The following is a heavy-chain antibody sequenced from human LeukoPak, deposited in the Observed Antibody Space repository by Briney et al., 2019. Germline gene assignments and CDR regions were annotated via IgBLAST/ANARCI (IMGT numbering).Heavy chain of an antibody. D-gene: IGHD5-18*01. CDR2: INPNSGGT. V-gene: IGHV1-2*02. Sequence: GASVKVSCKASGYTFIGYYMHWVRQAPGQGLEWMGWINPNSGGTNYAQKFQGRVTMTRDRSISTAYMELSRLRSDDTAVYYCAMGAPVDTAMVLIGEFDYWGQGTLVTVSS. J-gene: IGHJ4*02. CDR1: GYTFIGYY. CDR3: AMGAPVDTAMVLIGEFDY.